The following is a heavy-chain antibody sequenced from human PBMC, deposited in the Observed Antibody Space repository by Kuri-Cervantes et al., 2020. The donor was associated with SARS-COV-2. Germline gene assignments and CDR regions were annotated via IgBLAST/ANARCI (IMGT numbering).Heavy chain of an antibody. CDR3: ARGPTEYYGSGCFSDYYCYGMDV. CDR2: SYYSGST. V-gene: IGHV4-59*13. D-gene: IGHD3-10*01. CDR1: GGSISSYY. Sequence: WGTLSLTCTVPGGSISSYYWSWIRQPPGKGLGWIGYSYYSGSTNYNHAPKSRVTISVDTSKNQFSLKLSSATAAVTAVYYCARGPTEYYGSGCFSDYYCYGMDVWGQGTMVTVSS. J-gene: IGHJ6*02.